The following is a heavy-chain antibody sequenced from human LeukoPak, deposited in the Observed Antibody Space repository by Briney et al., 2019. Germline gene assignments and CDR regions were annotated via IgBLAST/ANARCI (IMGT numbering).Heavy chain of an antibody. V-gene: IGHV3-7*01. D-gene: IGHD3-10*02. Sequence: PGGSLRLSCAASGFTFSSYWMSWVRQAPGKGLEWVANIKQDGSEKYYVDSVKGRFTISRDNAKNSLYLQMNSLRAEDTAVYYCARDGWSLVLLCSYFDYWGQGTLVTVSS. CDR1: GFTFSSYW. J-gene: IGHJ4*02. CDR2: IKQDGSEK. CDR3: ARDGWSLVLLCSYFDY.